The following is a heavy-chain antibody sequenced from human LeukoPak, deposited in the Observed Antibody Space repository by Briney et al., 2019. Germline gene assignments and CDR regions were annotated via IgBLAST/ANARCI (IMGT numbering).Heavy chain of an antibody. Sequence: ASVKVSCKASGYTFTTYAMHWVRQAPGQRLEWMGWINAGNGNTKYSQKFQGRVTITRDTSASTAYMELSSLRSEDTAVYYCASRRQYCSTTSCSATFDIWGQGTMVTVSS. J-gene: IGHJ3*02. CDR3: ASRRQYCSTTSCSATFDI. D-gene: IGHD2-2*01. CDR2: INAGNGNT. CDR1: GYTFTTYA. V-gene: IGHV1-3*01.